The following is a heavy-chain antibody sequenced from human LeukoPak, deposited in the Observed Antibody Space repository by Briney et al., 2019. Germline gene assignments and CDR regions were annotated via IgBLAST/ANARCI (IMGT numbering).Heavy chain of an antibody. J-gene: IGHJ6*02. V-gene: IGHV1-46*01. CDR2: IYPRDGST. CDR3: ARTSYYYGMDV. Sequence: ASVKVSCKASGYTFTSNYIHWVRQAPGQGLEWMGMIYPRDGSTSYAQKFQGRVTITADESTSTAYMELSSLRSEDAAVYYCARTSYYYGMDVWGQGTTVTVSS. CDR1: GYTFTSNY. D-gene: IGHD2-2*01.